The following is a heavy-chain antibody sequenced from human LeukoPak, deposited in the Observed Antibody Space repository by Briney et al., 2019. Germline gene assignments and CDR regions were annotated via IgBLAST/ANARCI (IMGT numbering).Heavy chain of an antibody. CDR1: GYSFNSYW. J-gene: IGHJ4*02. CDR3: ARLPGIVATIERYFDY. Sequence: GESLKLSCKGSGYSFNSYWIGWVRQMPGKGLEWMGIIYPGDSDTRYGPSFQGRVTISADKSISTAYLQRSSLKASDTAMYYCARLPGIVATIERYFDYWGQGTLVTVSS. V-gene: IGHV5-51*01. D-gene: IGHD5-12*01. CDR2: IYPGDSDT.